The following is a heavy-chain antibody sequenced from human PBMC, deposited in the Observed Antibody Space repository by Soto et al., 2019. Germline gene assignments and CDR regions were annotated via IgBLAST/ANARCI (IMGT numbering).Heavy chain of an antibody. CDR1: GYTFTNYQ. D-gene: IGHD2-8*01. CDR2: INPSGGRI. Sequence: QMQLVQSGAEVKPPGASVKVSCKASGYTFTNYQIHWVRQAPGQGLEWMGIINPSGGRITYAQTFHGRELKIMNTSMRRLNMKYRRLSSEDTAEYYIAREGCPTSPFFRRQFRVDVCGQ. CDR3: AREGCPTSPFFRRQFRVDV. V-gene: IGHV1-46*01. J-gene: IGHJ6*02.